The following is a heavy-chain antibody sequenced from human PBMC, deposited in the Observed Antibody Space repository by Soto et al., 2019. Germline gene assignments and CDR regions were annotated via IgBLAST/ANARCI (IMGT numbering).Heavy chain of an antibody. CDR3: ARQPPATAAFDV. CDR1: GGSVSNYY. CDR2: IYYSGDT. D-gene: IGHD5-12*01. Sequence: QVQLQESGPGLVKPSETLSLTCTVSGGSVSNYYWSWIRQPPGKGLEWIGDIYYSGDTNYNPSLKSRVTMSVYTSKNQVSLNLSSVTAADTAVYYCARQPPATAAFDVWGQGTMVTVSS. V-gene: IGHV4-59*08. J-gene: IGHJ3*01.